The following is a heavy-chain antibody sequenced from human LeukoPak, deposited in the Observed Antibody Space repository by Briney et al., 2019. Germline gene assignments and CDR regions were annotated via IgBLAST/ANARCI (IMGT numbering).Heavy chain of an antibody. CDR3: VRDSVRGVDY. D-gene: IGHD3-10*01. CDR2: ISTDGSST. CDR1: GFTFSSYW. V-gene: IGHV3-74*01. Sequence: GGSLRLSCAASGFTFSSYWMHWVRQAPGKGLVWVSRISTDGSSTSYADSVKGRFTISRDNAKNTLYLQMNSLRAEDTAVYYCVRDSVRGVDYWGQGTLVTVSS. J-gene: IGHJ4*02.